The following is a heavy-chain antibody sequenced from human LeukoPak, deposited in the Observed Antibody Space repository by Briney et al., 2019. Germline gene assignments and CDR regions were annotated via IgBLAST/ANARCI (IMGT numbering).Heavy chain of an antibody. CDR2: MNPNSGNT. Sequence: ASVKVSCKASGYTFTSYDINWVRQATGQGLEWMGWMNPNSGNTGYAQKFRGRVTITRNTSISTAYMELSSLRSEDTAVYYCARGRDCSSTSCPRQAYYYMDVWGKGTTVTVSS. CDR3: ARGRDCSSTSCPRQAYYYMDV. J-gene: IGHJ6*03. CDR1: GYTFTSYD. D-gene: IGHD2-2*01. V-gene: IGHV1-8*03.